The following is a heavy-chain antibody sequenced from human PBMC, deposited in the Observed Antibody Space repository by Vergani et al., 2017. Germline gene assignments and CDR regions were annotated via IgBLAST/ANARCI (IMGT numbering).Heavy chain of an antibody. Sequence: KESGPVLVKPTETLTLTCTVSGFSLSNARMGVSWIRQPPGKALEWIGYIYYSGSTYYNPSLKSRVTISVDTSKNQFSLKLSSVTAADTAVYYCARRKWELEEGGYYYMDVWGKGTTVTVSS. D-gene: IGHD1-26*01. CDR3: ARRKWELEEGGYYYMDV. CDR1: GFSLSNARMG. J-gene: IGHJ6*03. V-gene: IGHV4-31*03. CDR2: IYYSGST.